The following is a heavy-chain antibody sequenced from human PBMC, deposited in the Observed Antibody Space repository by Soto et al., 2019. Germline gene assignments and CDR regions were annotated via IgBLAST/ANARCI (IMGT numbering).Heavy chain of an antibody. CDR2: IKSKTDGGKT. V-gene: IGHV3-15*01. Sequence: GGSLRLSCAASGFTFSNAWMSWVRQAPGKGLKWVGRIKSKTDGGKTDYAAPVKGRFTISRDDSKNTLYLQMTSLKTAVTAVYYCTTDFPGGKVYWGQGTVVTVS. CDR1: GFTFSNAW. J-gene: IGHJ4*02. D-gene: IGHD2-15*01. CDR3: TTDFPGGKVY.